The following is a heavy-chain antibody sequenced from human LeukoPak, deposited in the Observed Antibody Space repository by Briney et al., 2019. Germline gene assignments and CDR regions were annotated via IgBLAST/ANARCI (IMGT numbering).Heavy chain of an antibody. CDR1: GGSISSSSYY. D-gene: IGHD3-9*01. Sequence: SETLSLTCTVSGGSISSSSYYWGWIRQPPGKGLEWIGSIYYSGSTYYNPSLKSRVTISVDTSKNQFSPKLSSVTAADTAVYYCARQKAYYDILTGYYPRREVDYWGQGTLVTVSS. V-gene: IGHV4-39*01. CDR2: IYYSGST. CDR3: ARQKAYYDILTGYYPRREVDY. J-gene: IGHJ4*02.